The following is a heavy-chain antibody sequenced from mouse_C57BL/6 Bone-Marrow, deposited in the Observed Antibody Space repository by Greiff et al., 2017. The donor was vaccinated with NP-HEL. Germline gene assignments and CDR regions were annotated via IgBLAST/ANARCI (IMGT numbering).Heavy chain of an antibody. V-gene: IGHV5-6*01. CDR1: GFTFSSYG. CDR3: ARPLLGAYAMDY. Sequence: EVQVVESGGDLVKPGGSLKLSCAASGFTFSSYGMSWVRQTPDKRLEWVATISSGGSYTYYPDSVKGRFTISRDNAKNTLYLQMSSLKSEDTAMYYCARPLLGAYAMDYWGQGTSVTVSS. J-gene: IGHJ4*01. D-gene: IGHD2-10*01. CDR2: ISSGGSYT.